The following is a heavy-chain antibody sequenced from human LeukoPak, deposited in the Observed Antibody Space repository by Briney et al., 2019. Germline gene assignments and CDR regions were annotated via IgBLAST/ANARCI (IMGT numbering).Heavy chain of an antibody. Sequence: GGSLRLSCAASGFIFSTYAMSWVRQAPGKGLEWVSVIGASGGSAYYPDSVKGRFTVSRDNSRNTLYLHMNSLRAEDTAVYYCAIKRTGAYSFDYWGQGTLVTVSS. V-gene: IGHV3-23*01. CDR2: IGASGGSA. D-gene: IGHD1-14*01. J-gene: IGHJ4*02. CDR1: GFIFSTYA. CDR3: AIKRTGAYSFDY.